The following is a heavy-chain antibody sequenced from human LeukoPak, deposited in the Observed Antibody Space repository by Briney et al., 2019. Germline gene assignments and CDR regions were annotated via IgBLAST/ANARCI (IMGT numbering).Heavy chain of an antibody. J-gene: IGHJ4*02. D-gene: IGHD3-9*01. CDR2: ISGSGGST. Sequence: PGGSLRLSCAASGFTFSSYAMSWVRQAPGKGLEWVSAISGSGGSTYYADSVKGRFTISRDNSKNTLYLQMNSLRAEDTAVYYCAKDVQEVYDILTGYSPRGYYFDYWGQGTLVTVSS. CDR1: GFTFSSYA. V-gene: IGHV3-23*01. CDR3: AKDVQEVYDILTGYSPRGYYFDY.